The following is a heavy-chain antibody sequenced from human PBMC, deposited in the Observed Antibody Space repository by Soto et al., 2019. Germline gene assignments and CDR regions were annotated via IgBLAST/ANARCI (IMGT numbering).Heavy chain of an antibody. J-gene: IGHJ6*02. CDR2: ISSSSSYI. Sequence: GGSLRLSCAASGFTFSSYSMNWVRQAPGKGLEWVSSISSSSSYIYYADSVKGRFTISRDNAKNSLYLQMNSLRAEDTAVYYCASVDIVVVPVFNYYYGMDVWGQGTTVTVSS. CDR3: ASVDIVVVPVFNYYYGMDV. D-gene: IGHD2-2*03. V-gene: IGHV3-21*01. CDR1: GFTFSSYS.